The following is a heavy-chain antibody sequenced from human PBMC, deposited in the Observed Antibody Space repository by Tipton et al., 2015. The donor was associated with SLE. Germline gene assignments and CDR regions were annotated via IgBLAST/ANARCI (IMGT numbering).Heavy chain of an antibody. J-gene: IGHJ4*02. CDR2: IYSGGSST. CDR3: AKGSPMVRGVTPGAFDY. V-gene: IGHV3-23*03. Sequence: GSLRLSCAASGFTFNSYDMSWVRQAPGKGLEWVSIIYSGGSSTSYADSVKGRFTISRDNSKNTMYLQMNSLRAEDTAVYYCAKGSPMVRGVTPGAFDYWGQGTQVTVSS. CDR1: GFTFNSYD. D-gene: IGHD3-10*01.